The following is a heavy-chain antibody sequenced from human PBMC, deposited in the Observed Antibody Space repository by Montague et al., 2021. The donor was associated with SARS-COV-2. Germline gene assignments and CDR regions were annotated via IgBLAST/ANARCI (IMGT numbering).Heavy chain of an antibody. CDR2: VHYTGST. V-gene: IGHV4-59*01. D-gene: IGHD1-1*01. CDR3: ARAQNTCFIANCVNYFEV. Sequence: SETLSLTCEVSGGSISSYYRSWIRQSPGKGLEWIGYVHYTGSTKYNPSLKTRVTLSLDTPKNRISLKLSSVTAADTAVYYCARAQNTCFIANCVNYFEVWGLGALVTVSS. CDR1: GGSISSYY. J-gene: IGHJ4*02.